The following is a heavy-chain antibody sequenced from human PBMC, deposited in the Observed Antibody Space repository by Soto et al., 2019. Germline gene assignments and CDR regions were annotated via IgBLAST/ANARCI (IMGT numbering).Heavy chain of an antibody. Sequence: GSLRLSCAACGFTVSSIYMGWVRQAPGNGLEWVSVIYSGGSTYYADSVKGRFTISRDNSKNTLYLQMNSLRAEDTAVYYCARDKRNIIAARRNYYYGMDVWGQGTTVTVSS. J-gene: IGHJ6*02. D-gene: IGHD6-6*01. CDR2: IYSGGST. CDR1: GFTVSSIY. CDR3: ARDKRNIIAARRNYYYGMDV. V-gene: IGHV3-53*01.